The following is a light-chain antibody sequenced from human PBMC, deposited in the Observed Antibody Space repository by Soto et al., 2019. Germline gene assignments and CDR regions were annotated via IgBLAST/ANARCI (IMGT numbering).Light chain of an antibody. Sequence: QSVLTQPASVSGSPGQSITISCTGTSRDIGGHHFVSWYQHHPGKAPKLLIYGVNDRPSAVSIRFSGSKACNTASLTISRLQAEDEAYYYCSAYRDNISLHFGGGTKLTVL. CDR2: GVN. CDR3: SAYRDNISLH. J-gene: IGLJ2*01. CDR1: SRDIGGHHF. V-gene: IGLV2-14*01.